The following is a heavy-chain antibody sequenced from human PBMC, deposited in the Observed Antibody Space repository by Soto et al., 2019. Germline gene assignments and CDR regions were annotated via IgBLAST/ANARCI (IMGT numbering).Heavy chain of an antibody. Sequence: SETLSLTCTVSGDSISGGASFWSWIRQPPWKGLEWIANVYYSGSSYYNPSLKGRLTISVDTTKNQFSLQLKSMTAADTAVYYCAKLSCTSSTCYFPGWFDPWGQGXLVTVSS. J-gene: IGHJ5*02. CDR1: GDSISGGASF. V-gene: IGHV4-31*03. CDR2: VYYSGSS. CDR3: AKLSCTSSTCYFPGWFDP. D-gene: IGHD2-2*01.